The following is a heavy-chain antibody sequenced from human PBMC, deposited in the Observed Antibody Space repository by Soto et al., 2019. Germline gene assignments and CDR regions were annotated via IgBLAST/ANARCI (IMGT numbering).Heavy chain of an antibody. J-gene: IGHJ3*02. V-gene: IGHV3-30*14. CDR2: VSYSGANK. CDR1: GFSFSSFT. Sequence: QVQLVESGGGVVQPGRSLRLSCADSGFSFSSFTMHWVRQAPGKGLEWVAVVSYSGANKYYADSVKGRFTISRDNFKNTLYLPINSLRPEDTALDYCSPDLTNYGDSPDAFGIWGQGTMITVSS. D-gene: IGHD4-17*01. CDR3: SPDLTNYGDSPDAFGI.